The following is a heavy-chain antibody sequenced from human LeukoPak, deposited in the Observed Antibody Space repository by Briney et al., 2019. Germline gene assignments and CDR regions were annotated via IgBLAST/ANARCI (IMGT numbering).Heavy chain of an antibody. CDR1: GGSISGSVW. CDR3: AGQGGFYLDH. V-gene: IGHV4-4*02. J-gene: IGHJ5*02. D-gene: IGHD3-16*01. Sequence: SETLSLTCAVSGGSISGSVWWSWVRQPPGNVLEWIGEIYHRGNINYNPSLKSRVTISLDKSQNHFSLNLNSVTAADTAVYYCAGQGGFYLDHWGQGILVTVSS. CDR2: IYHRGNI.